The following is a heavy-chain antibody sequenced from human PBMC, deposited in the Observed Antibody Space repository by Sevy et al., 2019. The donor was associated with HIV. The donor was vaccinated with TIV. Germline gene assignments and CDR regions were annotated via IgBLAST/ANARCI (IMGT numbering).Heavy chain of an antibody. CDR2: ISWNSGSI. V-gene: IGHV3-9*01. CDR1: GFTFDDYA. D-gene: IGHD5-18*01. J-gene: IGHJ2*01. Sequence: GGSLRLSCAASGFTFDDYAMHWVRQAPGKGLEWVSGISWNSGSIGYADSVKGRFTISRDNAKNSLYLQMNSLRAEDTALYYCAKDIRTAMDTRISPYWYFDLWGRGTLVTVSS. CDR3: AKDIRTAMDTRISPYWYFDL.